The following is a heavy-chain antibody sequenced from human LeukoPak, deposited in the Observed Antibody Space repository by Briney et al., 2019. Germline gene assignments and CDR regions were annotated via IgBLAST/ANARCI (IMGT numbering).Heavy chain of an antibody. CDR3: ARNSRGQLVLPYFDY. J-gene: IGHJ4*02. Sequence: SETLSLTCAVYGGSFSGYYWSWIRQPPGKGLEWIGEINHSGSTNYNPSLKSRVTISVDTSKNQFSLKLSSVTAADTAVYYCARNSRGQLVLPYFDYWGQGTLVPVSS. D-gene: IGHD6-6*01. CDR1: GGSFSGYY. CDR2: INHSGST. V-gene: IGHV4-34*01.